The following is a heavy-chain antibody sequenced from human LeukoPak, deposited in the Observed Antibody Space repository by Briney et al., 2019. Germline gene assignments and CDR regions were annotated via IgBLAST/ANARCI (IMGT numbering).Heavy chain of an antibody. CDR3: ARTYYYDTSGFYYLDY. CDR1: GFTFNNYA. V-gene: IGHV3-30*04. CDR2: ISYDGSNK. J-gene: IGHJ4*02. Sequence: GRSLRLSCAASGFTFNNYAMHWVRQAPGKGLEWVALISYDGSNKYYADSVKGRFTISRDNSKNTLYLQMTSLRAEDTAVYCCARTYYYDTSGFYYLDYWGQGTLVTVSS. D-gene: IGHD3-22*01.